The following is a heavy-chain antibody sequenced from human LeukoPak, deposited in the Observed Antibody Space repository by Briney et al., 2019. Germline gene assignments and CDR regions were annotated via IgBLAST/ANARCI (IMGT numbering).Heavy chain of an antibody. V-gene: IGHV4-38-2*02. Sequence: SETLSLTCSVSGFFISNGYYWGWIRQPPGKGLDWIGIINHSGSTYYNPSLKSRVTMSVDTSKNQFSLKLSSVTAADTALYYCXRRISGAWFDPWGQGTLVXVSS. CDR3: XRRISGAWFDP. CDR1: GFFISNGYY. D-gene: IGHD2-15*01. CDR2: INHSGST. J-gene: IGHJ5*02.